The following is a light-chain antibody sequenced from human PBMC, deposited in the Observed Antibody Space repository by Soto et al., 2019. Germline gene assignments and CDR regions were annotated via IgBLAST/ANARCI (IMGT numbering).Light chain of an antibody. J-gene: IGKJ1*01. V-gene: IGKV1-39*01. Sequence: DIQMTQSPSSLSASVGDRVTITCRASQPISTYLNWFQQKPGKAPKLLTYAASTLQSGVQSRFSGSGSGTEFTLAISTLEPEDLATYYCQQSYNAPPTFGQGTKVDIK. CDR1: QPISTY. CDR2: AAS. CDR3: QQSYNAPPT.